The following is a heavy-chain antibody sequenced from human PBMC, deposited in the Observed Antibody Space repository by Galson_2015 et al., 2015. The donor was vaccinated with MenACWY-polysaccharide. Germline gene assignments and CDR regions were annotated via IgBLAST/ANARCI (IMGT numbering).Heavy chain of an antibody. J-gene: IGHJ4*02. CDR3: ARVDCGSDGCLLIDY. D-gene: IGHD2-21*01. Sequence: SVKVSCKASGYIFTSHNMHWVRQAPRQGLEWMGWINTGNGNTKYSQNFQGRVTITSDTSVSTAYMELSSLRSEDTAVYYCARVDCGSDGCLLIDYWGQGTLVTVFS. CDR2: INTGNGNT. CDR1: GYIFTSHN. V-gene: IGHV1-3*04.